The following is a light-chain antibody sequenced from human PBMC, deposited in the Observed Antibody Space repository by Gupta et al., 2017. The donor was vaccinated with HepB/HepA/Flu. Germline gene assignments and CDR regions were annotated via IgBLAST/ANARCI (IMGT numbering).Light chain of an antibody. J-gene: IGLJ1*01. CDR2: EDD. V-gene: IGLV6-57*03. CDR1: SGSVARSY. Sequence: NLMLIQPHSVSESPGKTVILSCPRSSGSVARSYVRWYQQRPGSAPTPLIYEDDRSTSGVPDRFSGSIDTSSTSAYLTISGRKTEDEADYYCQAYDGDHYVFGTGTTVTVL. CDR3: QAYDGDHYV.